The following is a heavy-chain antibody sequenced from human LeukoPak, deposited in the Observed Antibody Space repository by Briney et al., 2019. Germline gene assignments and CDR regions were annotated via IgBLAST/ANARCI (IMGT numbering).Heavy chain of an antibody. Sequence: SETLSLTCTVSGGSISSYYWSWIRQPAGKGLEWIGRIYTSGSTNYNPSLKSRVTISVDKSKNQFSLKLSSVTAADTAVYYCARGGDSSGWYPNWFDHWGQGTLVTVSS. CDR3: ARGGDSSGWYPNWFDH. D-gene: IGHD6-19*01. CDR2: IYTSGST. J-gene: IGHJ5*02. CDR1: GGSISSYY. V-gene: IGHV4-4*07.